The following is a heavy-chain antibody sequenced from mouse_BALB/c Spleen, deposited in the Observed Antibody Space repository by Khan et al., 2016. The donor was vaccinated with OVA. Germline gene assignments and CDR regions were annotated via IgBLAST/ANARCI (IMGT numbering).Heavy chain of an antibody. CDR2: IRYDGNS. CDR3: ARWGSSGPALFAF. CDR1: GYSITSGYF. J-gene: IGHJ3*01. Sequence: EVQLQESGPGLVKPSQSLSLTCSVTGYSITSGYFWNWIRQFPGNKLEWMGYIRYDGNSNYNPSLKNRISITRDTSKNKFFLKLNSVTPEDTATXYCARWGSSGPALFAFLGPGTLVSFAA. D-gene: IGHD6-1*01. V-gene: IGHV3-6*02.